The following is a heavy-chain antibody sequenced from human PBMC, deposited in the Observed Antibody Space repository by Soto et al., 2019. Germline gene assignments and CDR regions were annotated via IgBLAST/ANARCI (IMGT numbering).Heavy chain of an antibody. J-gene: IGHJ4*02. V-gene: IGHV4-31*03. CDR1: GGSISSGGYY. CDR3: AREAWYCSGGSCSLPFDY. CDR2: IYYSGST. Sequence: HVQLQESGPGLVKPSQTLSLTCTVSGGSISSGGYYWSWIRQHPGKGLGWIGYIYYSGSTYYNPSLKSRGTIVVDTSKNQSSLKLSSVTAADTAVYYCAREAWYCSGGSCSLPFDYWGQGPLVTVSS. D-gene: IGHD2-15*01.